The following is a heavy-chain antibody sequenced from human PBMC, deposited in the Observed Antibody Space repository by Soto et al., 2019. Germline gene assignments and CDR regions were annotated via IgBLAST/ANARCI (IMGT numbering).Heavy chain of an antibody. D-gene: IGHD6-6*01. V-gene: IGHV3-23*01. CDR1: EVPFAVDV. Sequence: GGSLALSLSASEVPFAVDVMNWVRPAPGKGLEWVSAISGSGGGTYYADSVKGRFTISRDNSKNTLYLQMNSLRAEDTAVYYCAKDLVEQLGLPHGMDVWGQGTTVTVSS. CDR2: ISGSGGGT. J-gene: IGHJ6*02. CDR3: AKDLVEQLGLPHGMDV.